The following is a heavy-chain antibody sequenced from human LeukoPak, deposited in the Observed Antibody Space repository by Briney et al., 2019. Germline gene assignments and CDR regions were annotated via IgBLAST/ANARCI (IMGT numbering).Heavy chain of an antibody. CDR3: ATSGNYYLEY. CDR2: ITSSSSNI. CDR1: GFTFSTYN. D-gene: IGHD1-26*01. J-gene: IGHJ4*02. Sequence: GGSLRLSCAASGFTFSTYNMNRVRQAPGKGLEWVSHITSSSSNIYYADSVKGRFTISRDNAKNALYLQMNSLRDEDTAVYYCATSGNYYLEYWGQGTLVTVSS. V-gene: IGHV3-48*02.